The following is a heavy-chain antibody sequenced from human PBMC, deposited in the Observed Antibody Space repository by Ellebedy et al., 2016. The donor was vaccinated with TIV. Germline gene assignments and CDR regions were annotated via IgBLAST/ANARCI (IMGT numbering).Heavy chain of an antibody. CDR3: ARGMSSSWYY. J-gene: IGHJ4*02. D-gene: IGHD6-13*01. CDR1: GFTFRSYW. Sequence: GGSLRLXXAASGFTFRSYWMHWVRQAPGKGLVWVSRINTDGTFTTYADSVKGRFTISRDNAKNTLYLEMNSLRAEDTAVYYCARGMSSSWYYWGQGTVVTVSS. V-gene: IGHV3-74*01. CDR2: INTDGTFT.